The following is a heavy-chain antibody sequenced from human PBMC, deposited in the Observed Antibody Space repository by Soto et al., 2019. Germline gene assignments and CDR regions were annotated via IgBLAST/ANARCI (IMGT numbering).Heavy chain of an antibody. CDR1: GFTFSSYG. CDR2: IWYDGSKD. Sequence: GGSLRLSCAASGFTFSSYGMHWVRQAPGKGLEWVAVIWYDGSKDYYADSVQGRFTISRDNPQNTVYLQMNSLRVDDTAVYYCARCQGRFYGSGSYKGLDVWGKGTTVTVSS. D-gene: IGHD3-10*01. J-gene: IGHJ6*04. V-gene: IGHV3-33*01. CDR3: ARCQGRFYGSGSYKGLDV.